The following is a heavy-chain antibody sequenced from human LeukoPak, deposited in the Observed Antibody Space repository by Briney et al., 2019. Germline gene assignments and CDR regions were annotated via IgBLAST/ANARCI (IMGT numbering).Heavy chain of an antibody. CDR3: ARGRVAVSTPYYMDV. J-gene: IGHJ6*03. Sequence: EGSLRLSCAASGFTFSDYYMSWIRQAPGKGLEWVSYISSSGSTINYADSVKGRFTISRDNAKNSLYLQMNSLRAEDTAVYYCARGRVAVSTPYYMDVWGKGTTVTVSS. CDR2: ISSSGSTI. D-gene: IGHD6-19*01. V-gene: IGHV3-11*01. CDR1: GFTFSDYY.